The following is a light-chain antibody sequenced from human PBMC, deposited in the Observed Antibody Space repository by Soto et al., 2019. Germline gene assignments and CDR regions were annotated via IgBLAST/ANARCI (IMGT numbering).Light chain of an antibody. J-gene: IGLJ1*01. CDR3: NSYTSSSTLYG. V-gene: IGLV2-14*01. CDR2: EVS. CDR1: SSDIGGYNY. Sequence: QSALTQPASVSGSPGQSITISCAGTSSDIGGYNYVSWYQQHPGKAPKVMIYEVSNRPSGVSNRFSGSKSGNTTSLTISGLQAEDEADYYCNSYTSSSTLYGFGSGTKLTVL.